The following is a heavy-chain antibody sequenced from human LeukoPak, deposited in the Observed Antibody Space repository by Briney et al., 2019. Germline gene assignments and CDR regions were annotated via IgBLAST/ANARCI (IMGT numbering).Heavy chain of an antibody. CDR3: ARVGTATVVTPSDY. CDR1: GFTFSSYS. V-gene: IGHV3-21*01. Sequence: GGSLRLSCAASGFTFSSYSMNWVRQAPGKGLEWVSSISSGSSYIYYADSVKGRFTISRDNAKNSLYLQMNSLRAEDTAVYYCARVGTATVVTPSDYWGQGTLVTVSS. CDR2: ISSGSSYI. J-gene: IGHJ4*02. D-gene: IGHD4-23*01.